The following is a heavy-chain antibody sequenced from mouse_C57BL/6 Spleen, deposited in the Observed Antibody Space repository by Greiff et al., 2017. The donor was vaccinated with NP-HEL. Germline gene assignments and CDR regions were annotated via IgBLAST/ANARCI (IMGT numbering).Heavy chain of an antibody. D-gene: IGHD1-1*02. J-gene: IGHJ4*01. Sequence: QVQLQQSGPGLVAPSQSLSITCTVSGFSLTSYAISWVRQPPGKGLEWLGVIWTGGGTNSHSAPNSRLSISKDNSKSQVFLKMNSLQTDDTARYYCASMERAMDYWDQGTSVTVSS. V-gene: IGHV2-9-1*01. CDR1: GFSLTSYA. CDR2: IWTGGGT. CDR3: ASMERAMDY.